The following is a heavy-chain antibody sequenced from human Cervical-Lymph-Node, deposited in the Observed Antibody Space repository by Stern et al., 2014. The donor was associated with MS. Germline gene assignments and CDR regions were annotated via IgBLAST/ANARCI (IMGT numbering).Heavy chain of an antibody. CDR1: GDSISGGAHH. J-gene: IGHJ4*02. D-gene: IGHD2-21*01. CDR2: IYYTGTS. V-gene: IGHV4-30-4*01. Sequence: QVQLQQSGPGLVKPSQTLSLTCSVSGDSISGGAHHWSWIRQPQGKGMEWIGYIYYTGTSSYNPSLRSRISMFVDTSNNYFSLRLTSVTAADTAVYFCARLRHCGGDCYEFDYWGQGSLVAVSA. CDR3: ARLRHCGGDCYEFDY.